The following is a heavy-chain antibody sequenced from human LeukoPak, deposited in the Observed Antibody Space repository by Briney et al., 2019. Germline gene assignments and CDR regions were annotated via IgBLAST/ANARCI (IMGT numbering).Heavy chain of an antibody. V-gene: IGHV4-4*07. Sequence: PSETLSLTCTVSGASISIYYWSWIRQPAGKGLEWIGRMYTSGSGNYSPSLESRVTMSVDTSKNQFSLKLSSVTAADTAVYYCARDRGYSYGYWYFDLWGRGTLVTVSS. D-gene: IGHD5-18*01. CDR2: MYTSGSG. CDR1: GASISIYY. CDR3: ARDRGYSYGYWYFDL. J-gene: IGHJ2*01.